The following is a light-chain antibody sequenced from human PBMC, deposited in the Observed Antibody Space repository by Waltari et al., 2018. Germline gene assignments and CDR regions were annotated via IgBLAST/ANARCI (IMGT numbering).Light chain of an antibody. Sequence: ELVLTQSPGTLSLSPGERATLSCRASQTIRGNYLACYQQKPGLAPRLLIHGASSRATGIPDRFIGSGSGTDFTLTSSRLEPEDCAVYYCQQYGSSPDNFGQGTKLEIQ. J-gene: IGKJ2*01. CDR2: GAS. CDR3: QQYGSSPDN. V-gene: IGKV3-20*01. CDR1: QTIRGNY.